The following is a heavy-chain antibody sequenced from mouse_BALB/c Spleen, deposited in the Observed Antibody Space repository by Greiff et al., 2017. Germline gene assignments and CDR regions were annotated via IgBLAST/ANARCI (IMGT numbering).Heavy chain of an antibody. CDR3: ARSGGYAWFAY. Sequence: VHLVESGAELARPGASVKMSCKASGYTFTSYTMHWVKQRPGPGLEWIGYINPSSGYTNYNQKFKDKATLTADKSSSTAYMQLSSLTSEDSAVYYCARSGGYAWFAYWGQGTLVTVSA. J-gene: IGHJ3*01. V-gene: IGHV1-4*01. D-gene: IGHD2-14*01. CDR2: INPSSGYT. CDR1: GYTFTSYT.